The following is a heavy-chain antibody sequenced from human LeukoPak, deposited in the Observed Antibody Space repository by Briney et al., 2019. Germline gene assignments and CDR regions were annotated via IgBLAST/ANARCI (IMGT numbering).Heavy chain of an antibody. CDR3: ARDAGGRTQREGWFDP. J-gene: IGHJ5*02. Sequence: GGSLRLSCAASGFTFSSYAMNWVRQAPGKGLEWVSSISSGGMWIYYADSLKGRFTISRDNAKNSLYLQMKSLRVEDTAVYYCARDAGGRTQREGWFDPWGQGTLVTVSS. CDR1: GFTFSSYA. V-gene: IGHV3-21*01. CDR2: ISSGGMWI. D-gene: IGHD1-26*01.